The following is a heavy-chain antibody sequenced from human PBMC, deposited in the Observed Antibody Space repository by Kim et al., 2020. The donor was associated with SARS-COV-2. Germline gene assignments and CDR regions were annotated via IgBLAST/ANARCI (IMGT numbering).Heavy chain of an antibody. CDR1: GGSISSYY. Sequence: SETLSLTCTVSGGSISSYYWSWIRQPPGKGLEWIGYIYYSGSTNYNPSLKSRVTISVDTSKNQFSLKLSSVTAADTAVYYCARGGTIFGVVIKHFDPWGQGTLVTVSS. D-gene: IGHD3-3*01. V-gene: IGHV4-59*13. CDR2: IYYSGST. CDR3: ARGGTIFGVVIKHFDP. J-gene: IGHJ5*02.